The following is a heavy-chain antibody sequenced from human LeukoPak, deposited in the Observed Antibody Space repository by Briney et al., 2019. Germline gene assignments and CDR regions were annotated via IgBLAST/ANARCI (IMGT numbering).Heavy chain of an antibody. CDR3: ARDIRGGPVATIMDY. CDR2: ISSSGATI. Sequence: GGSLRLSCAASGFTFRSYEMNWVRQAPGKGLDWVSYISSSGATIYYADSVKGRFTISRDNAKNSLYLKLNSLIAEDTAVYYCARDIRGGPVATIMDYWGQGTLVTVSS. J-gene: IGHJ4*02. CDR1: GFTFRSYE. V-gene: IGHV3-48*03. D-gene: IGHD5-12*01.